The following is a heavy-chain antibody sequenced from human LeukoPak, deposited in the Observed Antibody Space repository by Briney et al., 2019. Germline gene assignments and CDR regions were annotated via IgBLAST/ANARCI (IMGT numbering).Heavy chain of an antibody. V-gene: IGHV1-69*02. CDR1: GGTFSSYT. CDR2: IIPILGIA. CDR3: ARSGGYCSGGSCYRYWYFDL. D-gene: IGHD2-15*01. Sequence: SVKVSCKASGGTFSSYTISWVRQAPGQGLEWMGRIIPILGIANYAQKFQGRVTITADKSTSTAYMEPSSLRSEDTAVYYCARSGGYCSGGSCYRYWYFDLWGRGTLVTVSS. J-gene: IGHJ2*01.